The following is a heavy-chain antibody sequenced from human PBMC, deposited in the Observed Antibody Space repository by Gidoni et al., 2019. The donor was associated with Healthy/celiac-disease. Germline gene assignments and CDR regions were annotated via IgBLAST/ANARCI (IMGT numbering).Heavy chain of an antibody. V-gene: IGHV1-69*01. Sequence: QVQLVQSGAEVKKPGSSVKVSCKASGGTFSSYAISWVRQAPGQGLEWMGGIIPIFGTANYAQKFKGRVTMTADESTSTAYMELSSLRSEDTAVYYCARAAAARRGEAPNPEDYWGQGTLVTVSS. J-gene: IGHJ4*02. CDR1: GGTFSSYA. D-gene: IGHD6-6*01. CDR3: ARAAAARRGEAPNPEDY. CDR2: IIPIFGTA.